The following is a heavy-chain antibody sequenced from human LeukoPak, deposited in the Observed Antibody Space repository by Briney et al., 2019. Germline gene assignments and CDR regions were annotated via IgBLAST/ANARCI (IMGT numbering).Heavy chain of an antibody. V-gene: IGHV4-61*02. J-gene: IGHJ4*02. D-gene: IGHD1-26*01. CDR3: ARERLGGSYYRPVDY. CDR1: GGSISSGSYY. CDR2: IYSSGST. Sequence: SETLSLTCTVSGGSISSGSYYWNWIRQPAGKGLEWIGRIYSSGSTNYNPSLKSRVTISVDTSKNQFSLKLNSVTAADTAVYYCARERLGGSYYRPVDYWGQGTLVTVSS.